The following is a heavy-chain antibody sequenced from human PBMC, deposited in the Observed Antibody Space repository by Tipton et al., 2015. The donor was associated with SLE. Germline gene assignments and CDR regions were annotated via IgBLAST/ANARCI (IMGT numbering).Heavy chain of an antibody. D-gene: IGHD4-17*01. CDR3: ALSAVTMGADY. CDR2: IDTGNPKT. J-gene: IGHJ4*01. Sequence: QSGPEAKKPGASVKLSCKGSGYTFTSYAMHWVRQAPGQRLEWMGWIDTGNPKTKFSQKFQGRISITRDTSASTAYMELSSLRSEDTAVYYCALSAVTMGADYWGHLTLVTVSS. CDR1: GYTFTSYA. V-gene: IGHV1-3*04.